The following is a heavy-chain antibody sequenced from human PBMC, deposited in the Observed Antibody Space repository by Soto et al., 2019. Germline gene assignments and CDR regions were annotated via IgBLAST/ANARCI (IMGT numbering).Heavy chain of an antibody. D-gene: IGHD1-1*01. CDR1: GYAFTTYG. CDR3: ARGRYGDY. Sequence: QVHLVQSGAEVKKPGASVKVSCQASGYAFTTYGITWVRQAPGQGLEWMGWISAHNGNTNYARKLQGRVTVTRDSSTSTAYMELRSLRSDDTAVYSCARGRYGDYWGQGALVTVSS. V-gene: IGHV1-18*01. CDR2: ISAHNGNT. J-gene: IGHJ4*02.